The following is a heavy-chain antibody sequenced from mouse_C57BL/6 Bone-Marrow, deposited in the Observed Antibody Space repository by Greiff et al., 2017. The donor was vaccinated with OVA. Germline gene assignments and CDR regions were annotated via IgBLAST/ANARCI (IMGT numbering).Heavy chain of an antibody. Sequence: QVQLQQPGAELVMPGASVKLSCKASGYTFTSYWMHWVKQRPGQGLEWIGEIDPSDSYTNYNQKFKGKSTLTVDKSSSTAYMQLSSLTSEYSAVYYCARGNYWGQGTTLTVSS. CDR3: ARGNY. CDR1: GYTFTSYW. V-gene: IGHV1-69*01. J-gene: IGHJ2*01. CDR2: IDPSDSYT.